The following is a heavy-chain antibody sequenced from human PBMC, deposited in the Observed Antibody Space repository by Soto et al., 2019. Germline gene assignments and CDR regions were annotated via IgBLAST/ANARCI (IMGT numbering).Heavy chain of an antibody. CDR2: LIPVFGSP. V-gene: IGHV1-69*01. Sequence: QVQLVQSGAEVKKPGSSVTVSCKTSGGTFSKDAINWVRQAPGQGLEWMGLLIPVFGSPLYAQKFQGRIMITADESTSTAFMDLSSLRSEDTAVYYCTRVLGYTFEPGKTRYYAMDVWGQGTTVSVSS. J-gene: IGHJ6*02. CDR3: TRVLGYTFEPGKTRYYAMDV. CDR1: GGTFSKDA. D-gene: IGHD3-9*01.